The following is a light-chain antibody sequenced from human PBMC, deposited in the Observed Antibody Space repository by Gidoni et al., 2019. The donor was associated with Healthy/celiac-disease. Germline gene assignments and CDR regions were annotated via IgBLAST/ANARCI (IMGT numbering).Light chain of an antibody. CDR3: QQYDNLQTT. J-gene: IGKJ3*01. CDR2: DAS. CDR1: QDISNY. Sequence: DIQMTQSPSSLSASVGDRVTITCQASQDISNYLNWYQQKPGKAPKLLIYDASNLETGVPSRFSGSGSVTDFTFTISSLQPEDIATYYCQQYDNLQTTFXPXTKWISN. V-gene: IGKV1-33*01.